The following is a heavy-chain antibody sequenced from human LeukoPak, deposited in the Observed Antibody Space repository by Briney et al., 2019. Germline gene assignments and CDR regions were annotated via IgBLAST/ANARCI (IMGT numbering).Heavy chain of an antibody. CDR3: ARDLLGIAVAGPDLYYFDY. J-gene: IGHJ4*02. CDR1: GYTFTGYY. Sequence: ASVKVSCKASGYTFTGYYMHWVRQAPGQGLEWMGWINPNSGGTNYAQKFQGRVTMTRDTSISTAYMELSRLRSVDTAVYYCARDLLGIAVAGPDLYYFDYWGQGTLVTVSS. CDR2: INPNSGGT. D-gene: IGHD6-19*01. V-gene: IGHV1-2*02.